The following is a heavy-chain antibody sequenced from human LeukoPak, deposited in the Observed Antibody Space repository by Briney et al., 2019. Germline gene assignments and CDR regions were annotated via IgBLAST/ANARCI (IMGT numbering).Heavy chain of an antibody. Sequence: ASVKVPCKASGYTFTGYYIHWVRQAPGQGLEWMGWIHPNSGGTNFAQKFQGRVTMTRDSSISTAYMEVSSLRSDDTAVYYCARAPAGGPLRFFDYWGQGTRVTVSS. CDR2: IHPNSGGT. CDR3: ARAPAGGPLRFFDY. D-gene: IGHD3-3*01. J-gene: IGHJ4*02. CDR1: GYTFTGYY. V-gene: IGHV1-2*02.